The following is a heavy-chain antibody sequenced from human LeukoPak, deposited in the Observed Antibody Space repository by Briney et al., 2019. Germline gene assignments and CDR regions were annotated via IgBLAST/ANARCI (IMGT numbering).Heavy chain of an antibody. D-gene: IGHD3-3*01. J-gene: IGHJ4*02. CDR2: IYYSEST. V-gene: IGHV4-39*01. CDR3: ATTRSNDFWSGYPDY. CDR1: GGSISSSSYY. Sequence: PSETLSLTCTVSGGSISSSSYYWGWIRQPPGKGLEWIGSIYYSESTYYNPSLKSRVTISVDTPKNQFSLKLSSVTAADTAVYYCATTRSNDFWSGYPDYWGQGTLVTVSS.